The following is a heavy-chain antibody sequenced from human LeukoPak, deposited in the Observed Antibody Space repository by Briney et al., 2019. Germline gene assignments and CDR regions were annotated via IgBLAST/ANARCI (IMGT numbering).Heavy chain of an antibody. D-gene: IGHD3-3*01. CDR1: GGTFSSYA. Sequence: ASVKVSCKASGGTFSSYAISWVRQAPGQGLEWIGGIIPIFGTANYAQKFQGRVTITTDESTSTAYMELSSLRSEDTAVYYCARAPAYDFWSGYLGYYYYMDVWGKGTTVTVSS. CDR3: ARAPAYDFWSGYLGYYYYMDV. J-gene: IGHJ6*03. CDR2: IIPIFGTA. V-gene: IGHV1-69*05.